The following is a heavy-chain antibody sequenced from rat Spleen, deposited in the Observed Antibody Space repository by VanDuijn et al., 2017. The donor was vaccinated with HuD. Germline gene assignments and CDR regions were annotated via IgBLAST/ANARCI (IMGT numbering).Heavy chain of an antibody. CDR3: ARSDGVHYYLPFAD. Sequence: EVQLVESGGGLVQPGRSLKLSCAVSGFTFSDFNMHWIRQAPTKGLEWIASISPSGRGIYYRDSVKGRFTISRDNAYSTLYLQMDSLRSEDTATYYCARSDGVHYYLPFADWGQGTLVTASS. CDR1: GFTFSDFN. D-gene: IGHD1-1*01. CDR2: ISPSGRGI. V-gene: IGHV5-19*01. J-gene: IGHJ3*01.